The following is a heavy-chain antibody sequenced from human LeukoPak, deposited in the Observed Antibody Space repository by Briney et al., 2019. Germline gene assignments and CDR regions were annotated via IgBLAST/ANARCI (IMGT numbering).Heavy chain of an antibody. CDR1: GFTFDDYA. D-gene: IGHD6-19*01. V-gene: IGHV3-9*01. CDR3: AKAWGFSGFGDAFDI. CDR2: ISWNSGST. Sequence: GGSLRLSCAASGFTFDDYAMHWVRQAPGKGLEWVSGISWNSGSTGYADSVKGRFTISRDNAKNSLYLQMNSLRAEDTALYYCAKAWGFSGFGDAFDIWGQGTMVTVSS. J-gene: IGHJ3*02.